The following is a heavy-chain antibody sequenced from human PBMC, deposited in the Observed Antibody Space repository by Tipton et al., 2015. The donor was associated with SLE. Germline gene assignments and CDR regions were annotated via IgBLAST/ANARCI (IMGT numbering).Heavy chain of an antibody. CDR3: ARGYSSSWSEDWFDP. CDR1: GGSFSVYY. D-gene: IGHD6-13*01. J-gene: IGHJ5*02. V-gene: IGHV4-34*01. CDR2: INHRGDS. Sequence: TLSLTCAVHGGSFSVYYWSWIRQSPEKGLEWIGEINHRGDSNYNPSLKSRVAISLDTSKTQFSLRLNSVTAADTAVYYCARGYSSSWSEDWFDPWGQGTLVTVSS.